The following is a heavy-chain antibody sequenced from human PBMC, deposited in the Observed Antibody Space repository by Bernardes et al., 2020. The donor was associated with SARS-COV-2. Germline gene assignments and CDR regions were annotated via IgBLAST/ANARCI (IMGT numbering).Heavy chain of an antibody. CDR1: GFTFSIYA. V-gene: IGHV3-23*01. D-gene: IGHD3-16*01. CDR2: IDGSGGNT. CDR3: ANRRGYSFDY. Sequence: GGSLRLSCAASGFTFSIYAMSWVRQAPGKGLEWVSTIDGSGGNTYYADSVKGRITLSRDNSKNTLYLQMNSLRAEDSAIYYCANRRGYSFDYWGQGTLVTVSS. J-gene: IGHJ4*02.